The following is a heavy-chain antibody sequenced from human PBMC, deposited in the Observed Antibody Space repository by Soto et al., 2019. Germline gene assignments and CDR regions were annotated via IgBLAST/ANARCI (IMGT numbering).Heavy chain of an antibody. V-gene: IGHV4-59*01. CDR1: GGSISSYY. CDR2: IYYSGST. CDR3: ARGLRIVGATNWFDP. D-gene: IGHD1-26*01. Sequence: SETLSLTCTVSGGSISSYYWSWIRQPPGKGLEWIGYIYYSGSTNYNPSLKSRITISVDTSKNQFSLKLSSVTAADTAVYYCARGLRIVGATNWFDPWGQGTLVTSPQ. J-gene: IGHJ5*02.